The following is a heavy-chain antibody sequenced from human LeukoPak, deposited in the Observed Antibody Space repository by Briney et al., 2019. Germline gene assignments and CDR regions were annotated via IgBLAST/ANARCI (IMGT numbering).Heavy chain of an antibody. D-gene: IGHD4-11*01. Sequence: SETLSLTCTVSGGSISSYYWSWIRQPPGKGLEWIGYIYYSGSTNYNPSLKSRVTISVDTSKNQFSLKLSSVTAADTAVYYCARATTTYYFDSWGQGILVTVSS. CDR1: GGSISSYY. CDR3: ARATTTYYFDS. CDR2: IYYSGST. J-gene: IGHJ4*02. V-gene: IGHV4-59*01.